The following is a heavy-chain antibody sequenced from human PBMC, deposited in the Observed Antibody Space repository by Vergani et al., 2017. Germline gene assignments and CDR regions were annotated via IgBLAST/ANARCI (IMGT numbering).Heavy chain of an antibody. CDR1: GFTFSSYW. CDR3: ARDPPAAPNWFDP. CDR2: IKRDGSEK. Sequence: EVQLVESGGGLVQPGGSLRLSCAASGFTFSSYWMSWVRQAPGKGLEWVAKIKRDGSEKYYVDSVKGRFTISWYNAKNSLYLQMNSLRAEDTAVYYCARDPPAAPNWFDPWGQGTLVTVSS. D-gene: IGHD6-6*01. J-gene: IGHJ5*02. V-gene: IGHV3-7*01.